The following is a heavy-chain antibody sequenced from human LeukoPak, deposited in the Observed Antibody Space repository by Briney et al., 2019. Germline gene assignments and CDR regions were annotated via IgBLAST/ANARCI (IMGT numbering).Heavy chain of an antibody. Sequence: GASVKVSCKASGYTFTSYGILWVRQAPGQGLEWIGWISAYNGNTNYAQKLQGRVTMTTDTSTSTAYMELRSLRSDDTAVYYCGRDKGSSGSYEGHRVFDYWGQGTLVTVSS. J-gene: IGHJ4*02. D-gene: IGHD1-26*01. CDR3: GRDKGSSGSYEGHRVFDY. V-gene: IGHV1-18*01. CDR2: ISAYNGNT. CDR1: GYTFTSYG.